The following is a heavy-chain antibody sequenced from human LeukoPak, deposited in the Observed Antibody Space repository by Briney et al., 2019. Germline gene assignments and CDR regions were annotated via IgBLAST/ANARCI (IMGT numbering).Heavy chain of an antibody. V-gene: IGHV4-34*01. Sequence: PSETLSLTCAVYGGSFSCYYWSWIRQPPGKGLEWIGEINHSGSTNYNPSLKSRVTISVDTSKNQFSLKPSSVTAADTAVYYCARGLQAVADFDYWGQGTLVTVSS. CDR3: ARGLQAVADFDY. D-gene: IGHD6-19*01. J-gene: IGHJ4*02. CDR2: INHSGST. CDR1: GGSFSCYY.